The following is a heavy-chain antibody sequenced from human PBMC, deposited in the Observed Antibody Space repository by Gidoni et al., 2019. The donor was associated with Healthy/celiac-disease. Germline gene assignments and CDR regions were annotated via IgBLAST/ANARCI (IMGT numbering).Heavy chain of an antibody. Sequence: EVQLVQSGAEVKKPGESLKISCKGSGYSFTSYWIGWVRQMPGKGLEWMGIIYPGDSDTRYSPSFQGQVTISADKSISTAYLQWSSLKASDTAMYYCARHWNPYSSGWLVSHFDYWGQGTLVTVSS. CDR2: IYPGDSDT. CDR3: ARHWNPYSSGWLVSHFDY. V-gene: IGHV5-51*01. D-gene: IGHD6-19*01. J-gene: IGHJ4*02. CDR1: GYSFTSYW.